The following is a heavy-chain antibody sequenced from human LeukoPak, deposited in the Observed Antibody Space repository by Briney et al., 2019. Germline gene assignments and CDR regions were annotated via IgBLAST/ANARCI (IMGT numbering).Heavy chain of an antibody. D-gene: IGHD3-10*01. CDR2: IYTSGST. CDR3: ARETGSYPSLRVFQH. Sequence: SETLSLTCTVSGGSISSGSYYWSWIRRPAGKGLEWIGRIYTSGSTNYNPSLKSRVTISVDTSKNQFSLKLSSVTAADTAVYYCARETGSYPSLRVFQHWGQGTLVTVSS. CDR1: GGSISSGSYY. J-gene: IGHJ1*01. V-gene: IGHV4-61*02.